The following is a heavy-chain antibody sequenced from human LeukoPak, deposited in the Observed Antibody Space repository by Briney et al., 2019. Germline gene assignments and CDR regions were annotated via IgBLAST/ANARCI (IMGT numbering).Heavy chain of an antibody. Sequence: ASVKVSCKASGYTFTSYGISWVRQAPGQGLEWMGWISAYNGNTNYEQKLQGRVTMTTDTSTSTAYMELRSLRSDATAVYYCARFWLEFWGFDYWGQGTLVTVSS. CDR2: ISAYNGNT. D-gene: IGHD3-16*01. CDR1: GYTFTSYG. V-gene: IGHV1-18*04. CDR3: ARFWLEFWGFDY. J-gene: IGHJ4*02.